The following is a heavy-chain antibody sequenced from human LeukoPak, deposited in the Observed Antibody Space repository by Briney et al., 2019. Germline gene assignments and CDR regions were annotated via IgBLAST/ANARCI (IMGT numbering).Heavy chain of an antibody. V-gene: IGHV4-59*13. CDR1: GGFISSYY. Sequence: PSETLSLTCTVSGGFISSYYWSWIRQPPGKGLEWIGYIYYSGSTNYNPSLKSRVTISVDTSKNQFSLKLSSVTAADTAVYYCARADVLRYFDWLDSGYYFDYWGQGTLVTVSS. CDR2: IYYSGST. CDR3: ARADVLRYFDWLDSGYYFDY. J-gene: IGHJ4*02. D-gene: IGHD3-9*01.